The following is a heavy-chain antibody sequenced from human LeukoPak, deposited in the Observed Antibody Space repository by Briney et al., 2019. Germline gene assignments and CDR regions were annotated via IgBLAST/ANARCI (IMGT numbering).Heavy chain of an antibody. D-gene: IGHD6-19*01. V-gene: IGHV4-59*08. CDR3: ARHLLQWPHYFDS. Sequence: KPSETLSLTCTVSGTSISTSYWYWSWIRQPPGKGLEWIGYIYYNGNTDYSPSLKSRVTISVDTAKNQFSLKLSSVTAADTAVYYCARHLLQWPHYFDSWGQGTLVTVSS. CDR1: GTSISTSY. CDR2: IYYNGNT. J-gene: IGHJ4*02.